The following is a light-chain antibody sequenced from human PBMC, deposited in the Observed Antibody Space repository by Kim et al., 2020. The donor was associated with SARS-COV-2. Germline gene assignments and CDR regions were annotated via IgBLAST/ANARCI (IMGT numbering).Light chain of an antibody. CDR2: RND. CDR3: SSWDSSLNSYV. V-gene: IGLV10-54*04. J-gene: IGLJ1*01. CDR1: TSNVGSQG. Sequence: QPTAPTRPGDTSNVGSQGAACLQQHQGRPPKLLSYRNDNRPSWISERFSASRSGNTASLTITGLQPEDEADYYCSSWDSSLNSYVFGTGTKVTVL.